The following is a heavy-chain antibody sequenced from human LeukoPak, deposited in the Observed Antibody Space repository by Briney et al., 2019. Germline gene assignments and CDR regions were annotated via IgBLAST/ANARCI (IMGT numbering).Heavy chain of an antibody. J-gene: IGHJ2*01. D-gene: IGHD4-17*01. CDR1: GGTLSSYA. CDR2: INPNSGGT. Sequence: GASVKVSCKASGGTLSSYAISWVRQAPGQGLEWMGWINPNSGGTNYAQKFQCRVTMTRDTSISTAYMELCRPRSDDTAVYYCARDGVGGVYGDYGYFDLWGRGTLVTVSS. CDR3: ARDGVGGVYGDYGYFDL. V-gene: IGHV1-2*02.